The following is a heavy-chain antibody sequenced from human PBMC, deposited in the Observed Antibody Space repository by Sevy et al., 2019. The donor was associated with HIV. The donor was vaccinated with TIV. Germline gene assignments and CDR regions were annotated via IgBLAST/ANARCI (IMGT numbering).Heavy chain of an antibody. CDR1: AFTFSSYG. J-gene: IGHJ6*02. CDR2: IWYDGSNK. D-gene: IGHD3-3*01. V-gene: IGHV3-33*01. CDR3: ARDGESAGNYYGMDV. Sequence: GGSLRLSCAASAFTFSSYGMHWVRQAPGKGLEWVAVIWYDGSNKYYADSVKGRFTISRDNSKNTLYLQMNSLRAEDTAVYYCARDGESAGNYYGMDVWGQGTTVTVSS.